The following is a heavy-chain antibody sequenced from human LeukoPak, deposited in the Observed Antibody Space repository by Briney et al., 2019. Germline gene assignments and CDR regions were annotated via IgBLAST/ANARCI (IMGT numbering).Heavy chain of an antibody. Sequence: SVKVSCKASGVTFSSYAISWVRQAPGQGLEWMGGIIPIFGTANYAQKFQGRVTITADESTSTAYMELSSLRSEDTAVYYCARDLDPWTTVTSGHDNYWGQGTLVTVSS. V-gene: IGHV1-69*13. CDR1: GVTFSSYA. J-gene: IGHJ4*02. CDR3: ARDLDPWTTVTSGHDNY. D-gene: IGHD4-11*01. CDR2: IIPIFGTA.